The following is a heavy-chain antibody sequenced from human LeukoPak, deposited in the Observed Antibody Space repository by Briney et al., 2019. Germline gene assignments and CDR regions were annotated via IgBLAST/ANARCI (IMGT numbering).Heavy chain of an antibody. CDR3: ARDVSWSGSYATAGFDY. Sequence: PSETLSLTCTVSGGSISTANYYWGWIRQPPGKGLEWIGSIYYSGSTYYNPSLKSRVTISVDTSKNQFSLKLSSVTAADTAVYYCARDVSWSGSYATAGFDYWGQGTLVTVSS. CDR2: IYYSGST. CDR1: GGSISTANYY. J-gene: IGHJ4*02. V-gene: IGHV4-39*07. D-gene: IGHD1-26*01.